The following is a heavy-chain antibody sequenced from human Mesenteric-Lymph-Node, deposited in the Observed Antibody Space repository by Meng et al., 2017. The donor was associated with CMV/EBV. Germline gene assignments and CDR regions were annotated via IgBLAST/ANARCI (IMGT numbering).Heavy chain of an antibody. D-gene: IGHD4-17*01. CDR3: AREPDYGEGFDP. Sequence: GESLKISCAASGFTFSTYWMNWVRQAPGKGLEWVSVIFSDGSTYYADSVKGRFTISRDSFKNTLYLQMNSLRVEDTALYYCAREPDYGEGFDPWGQGTLVTVSS. J-gene: IGHJ5*02. CDR2: IFSDGST. CDR1: GFTFSTYW. V-gene: IGHV3-53*01.